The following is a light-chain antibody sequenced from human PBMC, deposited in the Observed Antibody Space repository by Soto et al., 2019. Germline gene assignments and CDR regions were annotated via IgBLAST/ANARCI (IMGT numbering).Light chain of an antibody. J-gene: IGKJ4*01. Sequence: DIQLTQSPSSLSAPVGDRVTITCQASQDINIFLNWYQQKPGKAPKLLIYDASHLEAEVPSRFRGSGSGTDFTLTINSLQPEDIATYYCQQYENLPPAFGGGTRVEI. CDR2: DAS. CDR1: QDINIF. CDR3: QQYENLPPA. V-gene: IGKV1-33*01.